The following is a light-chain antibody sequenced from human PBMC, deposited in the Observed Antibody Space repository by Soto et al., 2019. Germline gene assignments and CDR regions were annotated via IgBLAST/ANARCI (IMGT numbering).Light chain of an antibody. CDR1: SSDVGGHNY. Sequence: QSALTQPRSVSGSPGQSITISCTGTSSDVGGHNYVSWYQQYPGKAPKLRLSSVSKRPSGVPDRFSGSKSGNTASLTISGLQAEDEADYYCCSYAGSYTYVFGTGTKLTVL. V-gene: IGLV2-11*01. J-gene: IGLJ1*01. CDR3: CSYAGSYTYV. CDR2: SVS.